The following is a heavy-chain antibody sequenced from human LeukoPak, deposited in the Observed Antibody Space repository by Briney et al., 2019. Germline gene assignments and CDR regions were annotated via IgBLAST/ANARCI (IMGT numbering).Heavy chain of an antibody. CDR1: GFTFSDYY. J-gene: IGHJ1*01. Sequence: NAGGSLRLSCAASGFTFSDYYMSWIRQAPGKGLEWVSYISSSGSTIYYADSVKGRFTISRDNAKNSLYLQMNSLRAEDTAVYYCARDIAAAGTPASTEYFQHWGQGTLVTVSS. CDR2: ISSSGSTI. CDR3: ARDIAAAGTPASTEYFQH. V-gene: IGHV3-11*01. D-gene: IGHD6-13*01.